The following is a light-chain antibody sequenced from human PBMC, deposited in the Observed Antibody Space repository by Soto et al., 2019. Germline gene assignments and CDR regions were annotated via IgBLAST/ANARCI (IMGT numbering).Light chain of an antibody. CDR1: QSFSWR. Sequence: EVVLTQSPATVSVSPGERVTLFCRACQSFSWRLAWYQQKPGQAPRLLIFGDSARATGTPARFSGSGSGTEFTLTISGLQSEDSAVYYCQQYNNWPRTFGQGTKVDIK. V-gene: IGKV3-15*01. J-gene: IGKJ1*01. CDR3: QQYNNWPRT. CDR2: GDS.